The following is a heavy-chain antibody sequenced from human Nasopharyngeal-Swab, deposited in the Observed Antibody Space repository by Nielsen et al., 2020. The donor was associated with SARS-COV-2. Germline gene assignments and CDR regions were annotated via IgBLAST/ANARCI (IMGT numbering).Heavy chain of an antibody. CDR1: GFTFSGFW. CDR3: ARLSGSSWDFDL. V-gene: IGHV3-7*01. Sequence: GESLKISCAASGFTFSGFWMTWVRQAPGKGLEWVANIKQDGSEKYYVDSVKGRFTISRDNAKNSLYLQMNSLRAEDTAVYYCARLSGSSWDFDLWGRGTLVTVSS. D-gene: IGHD6-13*01. J-gene: IGHJ2*01. CDR2: IKQDGSEK.